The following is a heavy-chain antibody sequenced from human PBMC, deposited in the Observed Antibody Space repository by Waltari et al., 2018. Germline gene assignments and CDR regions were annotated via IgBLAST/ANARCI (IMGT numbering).Heavy chain of an antibody. CDR2: ISSNGGST. D-gene: IGHD2-21*01. J-gene: IGHJ4*02. CDR1: GFTFSSYA. Sequence: EVQLVESGGGLVQPGGSLRLSCSASGFTFSSYAMHWVRQAPGKGLEYVSAISSNGGSTYYADSVKGRFTISRDNSKNTLYLQMSSLRAEDTAVYYCVKGIRLLRPNFDYWGQGTLVTVSS. V-gene: IGHV3-64D*08. CDR3: VKGIRLLRPNFDY.